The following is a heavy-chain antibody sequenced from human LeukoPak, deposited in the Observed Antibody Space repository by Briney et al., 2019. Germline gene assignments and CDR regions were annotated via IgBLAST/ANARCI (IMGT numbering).Heavy chain of an antibody. V-gene: IGHV3-30*02. D-gene: IGHD1-26*01. CDR2: IRYDGSNK. CDR3: AKDGDTMSGTYYYDMDV. CDR1: GFTFSNFG. Sequence: GGSLRLSCAASGFTFSNFGMHWVRQAPGKGLEWVAFIRYDGSNKYYADSVKGRFAISRDNSKNTLYLQMNSLRGEDTAVYYCAKDGDTMSGTYYYDMDVWGKGTTVTISS. J-gene: IGHJ6*03.